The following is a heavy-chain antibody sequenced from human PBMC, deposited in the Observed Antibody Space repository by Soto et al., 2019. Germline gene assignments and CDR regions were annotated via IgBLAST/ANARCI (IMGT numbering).Heavy chain of an antibody. J-gene: IGHJ4*02. V-gene: IGHV3-33*05. CDR3: ARWGTMGGLDV. Sequence: QVQLVESGGGVVQPGTSLRLSCVGSGFTFRSYVIHWVRQAPGKGLEWVALTSYDGSNNFYGDSVKGRFTISRHNSRNTVELQMDSLTFEATALYYRARWGTMGGLDVWGQGTLVSVSS. CDR1: GFTFRSYV. CDR2: TSYDGSNN. D-gene: IGHD3-16*01.